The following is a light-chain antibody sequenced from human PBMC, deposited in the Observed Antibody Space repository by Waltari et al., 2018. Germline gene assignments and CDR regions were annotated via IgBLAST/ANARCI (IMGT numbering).Light chain of an antibody. CDR1: QNIGGR. CDR3: QQSYSVPRT. J-gene: IGKJ2*01. CDR2: AAS. V-gene: IGKV1-39*01. Sequence: SSLSAAVGDRVTITCRASQNIGGRVNWYQQRPGKAPKLLIHAASTLQSGVPPRFSGSGSGTEFTLTIKSLQPEDSSIYYCQQSYSVPRTFGQGTKLDIK.